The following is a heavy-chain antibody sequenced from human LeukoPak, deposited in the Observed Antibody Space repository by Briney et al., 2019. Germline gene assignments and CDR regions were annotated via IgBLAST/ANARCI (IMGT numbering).Heavy chain of an antibody. CDR2: ISSSSTI. Sequence: GGSLRLSCAASGFTFSSYSMNWVRQAPGKGLEWVSYISSSSTIYYADSVKGRFTISRDNAKNSLYLQMNSLRAEDTAVYYCARDVGTLDYFDYWGQGTLVTVSS. J-gene: IGHJ4*02. CDR3: ARDVGTLDYFDY. V-gene: IGHV3-48*04. D-gene: IGHD1-1*01. CDR1: GFTFSSYS.